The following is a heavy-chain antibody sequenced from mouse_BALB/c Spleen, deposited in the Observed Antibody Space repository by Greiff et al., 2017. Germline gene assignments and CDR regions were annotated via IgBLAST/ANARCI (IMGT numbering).Heavy chain of an antibody. CDR3: ARGDYGSPFAY. Sequence: QVQLQQSGPGLVQPSQSLSITCTVSGFSLTSYGVHWVRQSPGKGLEWLGVIWSGGSTDYNAAFISRLSISKDNSKSQVFFKMNSLQANDTAIYYCARGDYGSPFAYWGQGTLVTVSA. CDR1: GFSLTSYG. V-gene: IGHV2-2*02. J-gene: IGHJ3*01. CDR2: IWSGGST. D-gene: IGHD1-1*01.